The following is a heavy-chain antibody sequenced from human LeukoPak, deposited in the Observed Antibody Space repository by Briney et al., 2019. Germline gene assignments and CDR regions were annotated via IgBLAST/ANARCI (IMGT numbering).Heavy chain of an antibody. V-gene: IGHV1-18*01. J-gene: IGHJ4*02. CDR3: AREGGAGFASY. Sequence: ASVKVSCKASGYTFITYGINWVRQAPGQGLEWMGWISAYNGNTNYAQKLQGRVTMTTDTSTSTSYMELRSLRSDDTAVYYCAREGGAGFASYWGQGTLVTVSS. CDR1: GYTFITYG. CDR2: ISAYNGNT. D-gene: IGHD3-16*01.